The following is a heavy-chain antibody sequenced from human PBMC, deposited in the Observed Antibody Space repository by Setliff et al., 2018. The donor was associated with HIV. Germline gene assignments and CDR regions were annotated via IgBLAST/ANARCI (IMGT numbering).Heavy chain of an antibody. D-gene: IGHD4-17*01. V-gene: IGHV4-38-2*02. CDR3: ARAAAGNTGPFDL. J-gene: IGHJ4*02. CDR1: GYSISSGYY. CDR2: IYTSGST. Sequence: SETLSLTCTVSGYSISSGYYWGWIRQPPGKGLEWIGRIYTSGSTNYNPSLKSRVTISVDTSKNQFSLKLSSVTAADTAVYYCARAAAGNTGPFDLWGQGSPVTVSS.